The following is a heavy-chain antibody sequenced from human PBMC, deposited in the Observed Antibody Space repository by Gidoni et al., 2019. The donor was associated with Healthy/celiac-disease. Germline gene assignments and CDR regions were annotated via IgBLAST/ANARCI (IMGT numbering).Heavy chain of an antibody. Sequence: QVQLVESAGGVVQPGRSLRLSCAASGFTFSSYGMHGVRQAPGKGLEWLAVISYDGSNKYYADSVKGRFTISRDNSKNTLYLQMNSLRAEDTAVYYCAKLRVATVDAFDIWGQGTMVTVSS. CDR3: AKLRVATVDAFDI. J-gene: IGHJ3*02. V-gene: IGHV3-30*18. CDR1: GFTFSSYG. CDR2: ISYDGSNK. D-gene: IGHD5-12*01.